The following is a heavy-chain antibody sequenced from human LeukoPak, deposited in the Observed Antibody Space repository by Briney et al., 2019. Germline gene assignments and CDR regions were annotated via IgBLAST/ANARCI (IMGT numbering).Heavy chain of an antibody. CDR3: ANLGIAAAGIRKDWFDP. D-gene: IGHD6-13*01. CDR2: FGPEDGET. J-gene: IGHJ5*02. CDR1: GYTLTELS. Sequence: ASVKVSCKVSGYTLTELSMHWVRQAPGKGLEWMGGFGPEDGETIYAQKFQGRVTMTEDTSTDTAYMELSSLRSEDTAVYYCANLGIAAAGIRKDWFDPWGQGTLVTVSS. V-gene: IGHV1-24*01.